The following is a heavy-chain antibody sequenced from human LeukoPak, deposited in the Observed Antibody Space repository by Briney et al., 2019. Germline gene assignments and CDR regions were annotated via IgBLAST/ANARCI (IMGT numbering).Heavy chain of an antibody. Sequence: GASVKVSCKASGGTFSSYAISWVRQAPGQGLEWMGGIIPIFGTANYAQKFQGRVTITADKSTSTAYMELSRLRSDDTAVYYCARDRYYYGSGSSDRSKPYYYYYYMDVWGKGTTVTISS. J-gene: IGHJ6*03. V-gene: IGHV1-69*06. D-gene: IGHD3-10*01. CDR3: ARDRYYYGSGSSDRSKPYYYYYYMDV. CDR1: GGTFSSYA. CDR2: IIPIFGTA.